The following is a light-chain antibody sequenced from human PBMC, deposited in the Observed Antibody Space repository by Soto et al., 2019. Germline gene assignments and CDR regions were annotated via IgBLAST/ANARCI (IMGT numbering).Light chain of an antibody. Sequence: QSVLTQPASVSGSPGQSITISCTGTSSDVGGYNYVSWYQQHPDKAPKFIIYEVTNRPSGVSNRFSGSKSGNTASLTISGLQAEDEADYYCSSFTNRHTYVFGSGTKVTVL. V-gene: IGLV2-14*01. J-gene: IGLJ1*01. CDR3: SSFTNRHTYV. CDR2: EVT. CDR1: SSDVGGYNY.